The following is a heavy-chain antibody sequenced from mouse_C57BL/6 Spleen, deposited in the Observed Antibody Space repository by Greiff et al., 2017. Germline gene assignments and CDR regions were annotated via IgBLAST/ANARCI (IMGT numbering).Heavy chain of an antibody. CDR1: GFTFSDYY. J-gene: IGHJ1*03. Sequence: EVKLVESEGGLVQPGSSMKLSCTASGFTFSDYYMAWVRQVPEKGLEWVANINYDGSSTYYLDSLKSRFIISRDNAKNILYLQMSSLKSEDTATYYCARGGAITTVVPWYFDVWGTGTTVTVSS. CDR2: INYDGSST. V-gene: IGHV5-16*01. D-gene: IGHD1-1*01. CDR3: ARGGAITTVVPWYFDV.